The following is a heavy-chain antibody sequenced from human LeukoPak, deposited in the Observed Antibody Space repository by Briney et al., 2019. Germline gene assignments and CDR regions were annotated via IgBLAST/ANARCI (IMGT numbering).Heavy chain of an antibody. J-gene: IGHJ4*02. V-gene: IGHV1-2*02. CDR1: GYTFTGYY. CDR2: INPNSGGT. Sequence: ASVKVSCKASGYTFTGYYMHWVRQAPGQGLEWMGWINPNSGGTNYAQKFQGRVTMTRDTSISTAYMELSRLRSDDTAVYYCARDLFSEQLVPFDYWGKGTLVTVSS. CDR3: ARDLFSEQLVPFDY. D-gene: IGHD6-6*01.